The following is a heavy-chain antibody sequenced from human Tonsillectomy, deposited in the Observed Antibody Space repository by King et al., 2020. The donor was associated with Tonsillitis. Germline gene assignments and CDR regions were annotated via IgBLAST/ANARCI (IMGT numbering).Heavy chain of an antibody. Sequence: VQLQESGPGLVKPSGTLSLTCAVSGGSISSSNWWSWVRQPPGKGLEWIGEIYHSGSTNYNPSPKRRVTMSVEKSKNQFSPKLSSVTAADTAVYYCARRRWNAFDLWGQGTRVTVSS. CDR1: GGSISSSNW. CDR2: IYHSGST. V-gene: IGHV4-4*02. J-gene: IGHJ3*01. CDR3: ARRRWNAFDL. D-gene: IGHD5-24*01.